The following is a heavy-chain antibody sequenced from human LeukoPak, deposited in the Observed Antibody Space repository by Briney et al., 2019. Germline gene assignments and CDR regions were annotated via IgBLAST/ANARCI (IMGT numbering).Heavy chain of an antibody. CDR1: GYTFTSYV. J-gene: IGHJ5*02. CDR2: ISAYNGNT. CDR3: ARVPYYYDSSGYYGTLGWFDP. V-gene: IGHV1-18*01. Sequence: ASVKVSCKASGYTFTSYVISWVRQTPGQGLEWMGWISAYNGNTNYAQKLQGRVTMTTDTSTSTAYMELRSLRSDDTAVYYCARVPYYYDSSGYYGTLGWFDPWVQGTLVTVSS. D-gene: IGHD3-22*01.